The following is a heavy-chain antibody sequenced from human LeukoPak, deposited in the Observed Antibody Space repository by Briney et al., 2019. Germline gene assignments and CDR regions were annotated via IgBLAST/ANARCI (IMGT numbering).Heavy chain of an antibody. J-gene: IGHJ6*04. CDR3: ARGRPYCSGGSCYYYYYGMDV. D-gene: IGHD2-15*01. V-gene: IGHV3-48*03. Sequence: GGSLRLSCAASGFTFSSYEMNWVRQAPGKGLGWVSYISSSGTTIYYADSVKGRFTISRDNAKNSLYLQMNSLRAEDTAVYYCARGRPYCSGGSCYYYYYGMDVWGKGTTVTVSS. CDR1: GFTFSSYE. CDR2: ISSSGTTI.